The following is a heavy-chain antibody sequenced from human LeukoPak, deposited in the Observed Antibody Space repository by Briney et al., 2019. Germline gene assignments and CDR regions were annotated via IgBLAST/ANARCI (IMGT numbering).Heavy chain of an antibody. V-gene: IGHV4-39*07. J-gene: IGHJ4*02. CDR3: ARGPHYALGIYFDY. Sequence: SETLSLTCTVSGGSISTGSYYWGWVRQPPGKGLEWIGNIFYSGSTYYSPSLKSRVTISVDTSKNQFSLKLSSVTAADTAVYYCARGPHYALGIYFDYWGQGTLVTVSS. CDR2: IFYSGST. CDR1: GGSISTGSYY. D-gene: IGHD7-27*01.